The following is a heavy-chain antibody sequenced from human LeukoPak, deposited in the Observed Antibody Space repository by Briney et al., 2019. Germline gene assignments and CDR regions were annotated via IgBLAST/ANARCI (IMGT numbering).Heavy chain of an antibody. CDR1: GYTLTELS. D-gene: IGHD6-13*01. J-gene: IGHJ6*02. Sequence: GASVKVSCKVSGYTLTELSMHWVRQAPGQGLEWMGIINPSGGSTSYAQKFQGRVTMTRDTSTSTVYMELSSLRSEDTAVYYCARDRSSSWYGYGMDVWGQGTTVTVSS. CDR3: ARDRSSSWYGYGMDV. CDR2: INPSGGST. V-gene: IGHV1-46*01.